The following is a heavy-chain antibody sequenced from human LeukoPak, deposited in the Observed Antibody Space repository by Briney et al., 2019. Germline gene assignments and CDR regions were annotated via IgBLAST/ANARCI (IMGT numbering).Heavy chain of an antibody. Sequence: GRSLRLSCAASGFTFSSYGMHWVRQGPGKGLEWVTAIWYDGSLKSYADSVRGRFTISRDNSKNTLYLQMDSLRVEDTAVYYCARDHRGCSSTSCYPPPGYWGQGTLVTVSS. V-gene: IGHV3-33*01. CDR3: ARDHRGCSSTSCYPPPGY. D-gene: IGHD2-2*01. CDR2: IWYDGSLK. J-gene: IGHJ4*02. CDR1: GFTFSSYG.